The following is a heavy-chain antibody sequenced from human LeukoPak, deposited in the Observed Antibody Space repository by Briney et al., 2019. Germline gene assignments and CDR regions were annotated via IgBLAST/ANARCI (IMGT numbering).Heavy chain of an antibody. CDR2: INPNSGGT. V-gene: IGHV1-2*06. CDR3: ARGYYDSSGYYSEDWFDP. J-gene: IGHJ5*02. Sequence: GASVKVSCKASGYTFTGYYMHWVRQAPGQGLEWMGRINPNSGGTNYAQKFQGRVTMTRDTSISTAYMELSSLRSEDTAVYYCARGYYDSSGYYSEDWFDPWGQGTLVTVSS. D-gene: IGHD3-22*01. CDR1: GYTFTGYY.